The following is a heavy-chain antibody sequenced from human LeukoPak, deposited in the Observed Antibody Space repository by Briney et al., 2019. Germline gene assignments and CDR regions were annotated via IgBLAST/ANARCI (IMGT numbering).Heavy chain of an antibody. CDR2: ISGSGGST. CDR3: ANAVAGHYYYYYGMDV. D-gene: IGHD6-19*01. J-gene: IGHJ6*02. CDR1: GFTFSSYA. V-gene: IGHV3-23*01. Sequence: PGGSLRLSCAASGFTFSSYAMSWVRQAPGKGLEWVSAISGSGGSTYYADSVKGRFTISRDNSKNTLYLQMNSLRAEDTAVYYCANAVAGHYYYYYGMDVWGQGTTVTVSS.